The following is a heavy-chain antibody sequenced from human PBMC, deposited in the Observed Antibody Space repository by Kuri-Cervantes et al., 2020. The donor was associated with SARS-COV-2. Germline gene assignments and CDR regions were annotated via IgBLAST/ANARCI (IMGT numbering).Heavy chain of an antibody. J-gene: IGHJ4*02. CDR1: GFTFSSYA. Sequence: GESLKISCAASGFTFSSYAMSWVRQAPGKGLEWVSAISGSGGSTYYADSVKGRFTISRDNSKNTLYLQMNSLRAEDTAVYYCAKDTQIFDFWSGYPNFDYWGQGTLVTVSS. CDR3: AKDTQIFDFWSGYPNFDY. CDR2: ISGSGGST. D-gene: IGHD3-3*01. V-gene: IGHV3-23*01.